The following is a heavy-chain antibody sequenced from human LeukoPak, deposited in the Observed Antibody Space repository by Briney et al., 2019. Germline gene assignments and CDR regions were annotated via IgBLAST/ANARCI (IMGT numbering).Heavy chain of an antibody. V-gene: IGHV3-48*03. CDR2: ISSSSGSIK. CDR1: GFTFTSYE. J-gene: IGHJ4*02. Sequence: GGPLRLSCVVSGFTFTSYEMHWVRQAPGKGLEWVSYISSSSGSIKNYADSVKGRFTISRDNAKNSLYLQMNSLTAEDTALYYCARGRIYFDFWGQGTLVTVSS. CDR3: ARGRIYFDF.